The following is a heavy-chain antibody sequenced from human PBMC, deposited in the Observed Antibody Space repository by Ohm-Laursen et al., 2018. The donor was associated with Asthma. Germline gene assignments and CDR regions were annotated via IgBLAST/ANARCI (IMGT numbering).Heavy chain of an antibody. J-gene: IGHJ5*02. CDR2: IYYSGST. V-gene: IGHV4-59*08. D-gene: IGHD5-12*01. Sequence: SETLSLTWTVSGGSISSYYWSWIRQPPGKGLEWIGYIYYSGSTNYNPSLKSRVTISVDTSKNQFSLKLSFVTAADTAVYYCARVGFFETSAYFETFDPWGQGTLVTVSS. CDR1: GGSISSYY. CDR3: ARVGFFETSAYFETFDP.